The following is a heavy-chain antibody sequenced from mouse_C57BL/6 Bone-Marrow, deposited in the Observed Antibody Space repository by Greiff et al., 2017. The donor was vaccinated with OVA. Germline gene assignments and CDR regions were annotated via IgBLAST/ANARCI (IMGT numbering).Heavy chain of an antibody. V-gene: IGHV14-4*01. D-gene: IGHD1-1*01. Sequence: VQLKQSGAELVRPGASVKLSCTASGFNIKDDYMHWVKQRPEQGLEWIGWIDPENGDTEYASKFQGKATITADTSSNTAYLQLSSLTSEDTAVYYCTPHYYGSSYGYFDVWGTGTTVTVSS. CDR1: GFNIKDDY. CDR2: IDPENGDT. CDR3: TPHYYGSSYGYFDV. J-gene: IGHJ1*03.